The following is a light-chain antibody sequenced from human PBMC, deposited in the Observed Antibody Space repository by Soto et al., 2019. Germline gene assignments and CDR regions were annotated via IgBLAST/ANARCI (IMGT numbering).Light chain of an antibody. CDR1: QGISNY. J-gene: IGKJ1*01. CDR3: LQDYNYPWT. CDR2: EAT. Sequence: DIQITQSPSSLSASAGARVTITCRASQGISNYLAWYQQKPGKLPKLLIYEATTLQSGVPSRFSGSGFETDFTLTISSLQPEDGAAYYCLQDYNYPWTVGQGTKGDIK. V-gene: IGKV1-27*01.